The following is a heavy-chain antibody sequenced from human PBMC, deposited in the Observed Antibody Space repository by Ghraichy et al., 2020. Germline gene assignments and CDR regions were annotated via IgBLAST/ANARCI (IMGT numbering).Heavy chain of an antibody. CDR3: ARVLYGGVPLFDY. CDR2: IYYSGST. Sequence: SETLSLTCTVSGGSISSYYWSWIRQPPGKGLEWIGYIYYSGSTNYNPSLKSRVTISVDTSKNQFSLKLSSVTAADTAVYYCARVLYGGVPLFDYWGQGTLVTVSS. CDR1: GGSISSYY. D-gene: IGHD3-16*01. V-gene: IGHV4-59*01. J-gene: IGHJ4*02.